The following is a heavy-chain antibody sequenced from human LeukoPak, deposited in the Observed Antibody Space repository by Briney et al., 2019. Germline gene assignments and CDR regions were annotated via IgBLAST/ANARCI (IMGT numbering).Heavy chain of an antibody. Sequence: ASVNVSCKASGYTFTSYYMHWVRQAPGQGREWMGMINPSGGSTTYAQKLQGRVTMTRDTSTNTFYMELSGLRSEDTAFYYCARDPGAAAVYFDYWGQGTLVTVSS. J-gene: IGHJ4*02. CDR3: ARDPGAAAVYFDY. CDR2: INPSGGST. D-gene: IGHD6-13*01. V-gene: IGHV1-46*01. CDR1: GYTFTSYY.